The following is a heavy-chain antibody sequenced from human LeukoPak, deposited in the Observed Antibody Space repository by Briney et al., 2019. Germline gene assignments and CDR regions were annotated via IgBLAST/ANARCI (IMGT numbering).Heavy chain of an antibody. CDR2: INTDGSST. CDR1: GFTFSTYW. CDR3: AREGYNWRFDYYYYGMDV. J-gene: IGHJ6*02. Sequence: GGSLRLSCAVSGFTFSTYWMHWVRRAPGKGLVWVSRINTDGSSTYYADSVKGRFTISRDNAKNTLYLQMNSLRAEDTAVYYCAREGYNWRFDYYYYGMDVWGQGTTVTVSS. V-gene: IGHV3-74*01. D-gene: IGHD1-20*01.